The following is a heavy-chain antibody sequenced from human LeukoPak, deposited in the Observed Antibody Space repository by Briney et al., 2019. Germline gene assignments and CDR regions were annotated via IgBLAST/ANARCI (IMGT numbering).Heavy chain of an antibody. J-gene: IGHJ5*02. CDR1: GYTFTSYG. D-gene: IGHD3-10*01. Sequence: ASVKVSCKASGYTFTSYGISWVRQAPGQGLEWMGWISAYNGNTNYAQKFQGRVTMTRDTSISTAYMELSSLRSEDTAVYYCAKMDASGSDNWFDPWGQGTLVTVSS. CDR2: ISAYNGNT. CDR3: AKMDASGSDNWFDP. V-gene: IGHV1-18*01.